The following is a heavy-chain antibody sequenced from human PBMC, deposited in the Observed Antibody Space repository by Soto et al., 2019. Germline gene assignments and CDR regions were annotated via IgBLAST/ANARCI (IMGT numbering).Heavy chain of an antibody. D-gene: IGHD2-2*02. CDR2: MGAARDP. J-gene: IGHJ6*02. CDR3: GRAYTGRLPRRADYSSALDV. CDR1: GFTFSNFD. V-gene: IGHV3-13*05. Sequence: HPGGSLRLSCAPSGFTFSNFDMDWGRQVPGKGLEWVAAMGAARDPYNIGCAKGRFTISRENAKNAVYLQRNDLRAGDTAVYNCGRAYTGRLPRRADYSSALDVWGQGTPVTVSS.